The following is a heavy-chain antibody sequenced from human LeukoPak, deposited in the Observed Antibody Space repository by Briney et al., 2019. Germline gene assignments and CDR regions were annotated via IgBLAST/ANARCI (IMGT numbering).Heavy chain of an antibody. D-gene: IGHD1-26*01. CDR2: INHSGST. V-gene: IGHV4-34*01. J-gene: IGHJ4*02. CDR3: ARGLSGSYSDFDY. CDR1: GGSFSGYY. Sequence: SETLSLTCAVYGGSFSGYYWSWIRQPPGKGLEWIGEINHSGSTNYNPSLKSRVTISVDTSKNQFSLKLSSVTAADTAVYYCARGLSGSYSDFDYWGQGTLVTVSS.